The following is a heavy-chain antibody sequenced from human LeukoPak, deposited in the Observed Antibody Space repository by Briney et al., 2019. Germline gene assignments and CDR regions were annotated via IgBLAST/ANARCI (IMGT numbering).Heavy chain of an antibody. V-gene: IGHV3-7*01. J-gene: IGHJ4*02. CDR2: IKQDGSEK. CDR1: GFTFTNYA. CDR3: ARDKYYPWGSYLDY. Sequence: GGSLRLSCAASGFTFTNYAMSWVRQAPGKGLEWVANIKQDGSEKYYVDSVKGRFTISRDNAKNSLYLQMNSLRAEDTAVYYCARDKYYPWGSYLDYWGQGTLVTVSS. D-gene: IGHD2/OR15-2a*01.